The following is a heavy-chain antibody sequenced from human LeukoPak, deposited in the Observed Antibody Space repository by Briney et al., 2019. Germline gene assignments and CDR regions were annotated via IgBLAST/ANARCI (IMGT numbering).Heavy chain of an antibody. J-gene: IGHJ2*01. CDR1: GGSFSGYY. CDR2: INHSGST. V-gene: IGHV4-34*01. D-gene: IGHD3-10*01. Sequence: PSETLSLTFAVYGGSFSGYYWSWIRQPPGKGLEWIGEINHSGSTNYNPSLKNRVTISLDTSENQISLKLSSVTTADTAVYHCARSPNYYGSVKYWYFDLWGRGTLVTVS. CDR3: ARSPNYYGSVKYWYFDL.